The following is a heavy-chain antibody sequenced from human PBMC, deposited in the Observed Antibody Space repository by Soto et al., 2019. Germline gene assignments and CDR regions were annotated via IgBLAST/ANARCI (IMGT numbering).Heavy chain of an antibody. D-gene: IGHD2-15*01. Sequence: PSETLSLTCTVSGGSISSSSYYWGWIRQPPGKGLEWIGSIYYSGSTYYNPSLKSRVTISVDTSKNQFSLKLSSVTAADTAVYYCAMCSDGSCYSGTFDYWGQGTLVTVSS. CDR1: GGSISSSSYY. CDR3: AMCSDGSCYSGTFDY. V-gene: IGHV4-39*01. J-gene: IGHJ4*02. CDR2: IYYSGST.